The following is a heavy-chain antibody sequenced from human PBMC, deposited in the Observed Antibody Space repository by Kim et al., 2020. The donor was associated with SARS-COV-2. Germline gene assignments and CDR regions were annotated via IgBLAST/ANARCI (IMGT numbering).Heavy chain of an antibody. V-gene: IGHV6-1*01. J-gene: IGHJ4*02. CDR3: ARGPLQLERRDFDY. Sequence: AVSVKSRITINQDTSKNQFSLQLNSVTPEDPAVYYCARGPLQLERRDFDYWGQGTLVTVSS. D-gene: IGHD1-1*01.